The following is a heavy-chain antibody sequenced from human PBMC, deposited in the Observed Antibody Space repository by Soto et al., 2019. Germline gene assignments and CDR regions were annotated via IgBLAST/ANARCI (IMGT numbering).Heavy chain of an antibody. CDR2: IRSKANSYAT. CDR1: GFTFSGSA. CDR3: TRVRGYAAGHFDY. Sequence: PGGSLRLSCAASGFTFSGSAMHWVRQASGKGLEWVGRIRSKANSYATAYAASVKGRFTISRDDSKNTAYLQMNSLKTEDTAVYYCTRVRGYAAGHFDYWGQGTLVTVSS. V-gene: IGHV3-73*01. J-gene: IGHJ4*02. D-gene: IGHD5-12*01.